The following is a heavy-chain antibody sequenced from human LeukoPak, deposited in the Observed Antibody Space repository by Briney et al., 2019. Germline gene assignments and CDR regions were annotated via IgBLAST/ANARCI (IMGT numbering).Heavy chain of an antibody. J-gene: IGHJ4*02. V-gene: IGHV3-30*04. CDR2: ISYDGSNK. D-gene: IGHD2-15*01. CDR3: AGDQGYCSGGSCYFFHFDY. Sequence: GGSLRLSCAASGFTFSSYAMHWVRQAPGKGLEWVAVISYDGSNKYYADSVKGRFTISRDNSKNTLYLQMNSLRAEDTAVYYCAGDQGYCSGGSCYFFHFDYWGQGTLVTVSS. CDR1: GFTFSSYA.